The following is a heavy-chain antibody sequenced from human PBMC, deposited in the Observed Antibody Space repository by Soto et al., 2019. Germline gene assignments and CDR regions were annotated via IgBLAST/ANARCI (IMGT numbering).Heavy chain of an antibody. J-gene: IGHJ4*02. CDR2: LNEDGSHT. Sequence: EVHLVESGGGLVQPGGSLRLSCTASEFTFSAHWMHWVRQAPGKGLMWVSRLNEDGSHTDHAESVKGRFTNSRDNAKNTLFLQMNSLRAEDTAIYFCSRGASDWHGIDYWGQGTLVTVSS. D-gene: IGHD6-19*01. V-gene: IGHV3-74*01. CDR1: EFTFSAHW. CDR3: SRGASDWHGIDY.